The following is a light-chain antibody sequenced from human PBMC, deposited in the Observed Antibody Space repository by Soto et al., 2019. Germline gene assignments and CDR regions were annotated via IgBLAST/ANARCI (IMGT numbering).Light chain of an antibody. CDR1: SSDVGGYNY. CDR3: SSYTSSSTLGV. J-gene: IGLJ1*01. V-gene: IGLV2-14*01. Sequence: QSALTQPASVSGSPGQSITISCTGTSSDVGGYNYVSWYQQHPGKAPKLMIYDVSNRPSGVSNRVSGSKSGNTASLTISGLQAEDGADYYCSSYTSSSTLGVFGTGTKLTVL. CDR2: DVS.